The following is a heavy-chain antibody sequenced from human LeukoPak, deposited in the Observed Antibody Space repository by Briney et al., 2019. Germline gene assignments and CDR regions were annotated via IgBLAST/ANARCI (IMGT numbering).Heavy chain of an antibody. CDR1: GYKFTSNW. CDR3: ARPSYSSSWLPFDY. V-gene: IGHV5-51*01. CDR2: IHPSDSDT. J-gene: IGHJ4*02. D-gene: IGHD6-13*01. Sequence: GESLKISCNGSGYKFTSNWIGWVRQMPGKGLEWMGIIHPSDSDTRYSPSFQGQVTISADKSISTAYLQWSSLKASDTAMYYCARPSYSSSWLPFDYWGQGILVTVSS.